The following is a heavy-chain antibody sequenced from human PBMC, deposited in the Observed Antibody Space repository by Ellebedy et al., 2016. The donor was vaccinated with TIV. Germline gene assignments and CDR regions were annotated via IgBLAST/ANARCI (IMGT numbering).Heavy chain of an antibody. V-gene: IGHV3-48*04. D-gene: IGHD1-26*01. CDR2: ISSSSSTM. CDR1: GFTFSSYS. J-gene: IGHJ6*03. Sequence: GGSLRLSCAASGFTFSSYSMNWVRQAPGKGLEWVSYISSSSSTMYYADSVKGRFTTSRDNAKNSLYLQMNSLRAEDTAVYYCANKGATDYYYYMDVWGKGTTVTVSS. CDR3: ANKGATDYYYYMDV.